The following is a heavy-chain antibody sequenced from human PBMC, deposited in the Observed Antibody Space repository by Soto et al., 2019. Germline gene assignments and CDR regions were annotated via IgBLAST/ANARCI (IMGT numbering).Heavy chain of an antibody. J-gene: IGHJ4*02. CDR1: GFTFNAYA. V-gene: IGHV3-23*01. CDR2: IGGSGGNR. Sequence: EVQLLESGGGLVQPGGSLRLSCAATGFTFNAYAMTWVRQAPGKGLEWVSAIGGSGGNRYYADSVRGRFTISSDNSKDTVDLQMNSLRVEDTAVYYCARVASDYINSVDNWGQGILVTVS. D-gene: IGHD4-4*01. CDR3: ARVASDYINSVDN.